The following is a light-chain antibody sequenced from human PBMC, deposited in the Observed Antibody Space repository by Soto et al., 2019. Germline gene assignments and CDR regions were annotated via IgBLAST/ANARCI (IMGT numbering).Light chain of an antibody. Sequence: DIQMTQSPSTLSASVGDRVTITCRASQSISSWLAWYQQKPGKAPKLLMSKASSLESGVPSRFSGSGSGTEFTLTISSLQPDDFATYYCQQYKSYSLTFGQGTKLEIK. CDR2: KAS. J-gene: IGKJ2*01. CDR1: QSISSW. V-gene: IGKV1-5*03. CDR3: QQYKSYSLT.